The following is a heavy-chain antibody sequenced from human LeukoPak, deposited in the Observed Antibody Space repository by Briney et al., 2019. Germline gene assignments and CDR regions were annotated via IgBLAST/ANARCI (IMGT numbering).Heavy chain of an antibody. J-gene: IGHJ4*02. CDR3: ARAGFRPYSGSYYGLDY. D-gene: IGHD1-26*01. CDR2: INTNTGNP. Sequence: ASVKVSCKASGYTFTSYAMNWVRQAPGQGLEWMGWINTNTGNPTYAQGFTGRFVFSLDTSVSTAYLQISSLKAEDTAVYYCARAGFRPYSGSYYGLDYWGQGTLVTVSS. CDR1: GYTFTSYA. V-gene: IGHV7-4-1*02.